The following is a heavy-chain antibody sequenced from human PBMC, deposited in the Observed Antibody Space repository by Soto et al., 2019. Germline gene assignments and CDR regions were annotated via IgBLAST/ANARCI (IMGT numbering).Heavy chain of an antibody. Sequence: SETLSLTCTVSGVSISSSDFYWGWLRQTPGKGLEFIGSTYYSGTTYYNPSLKSRVTISVDTSKNQFTLKLISVTAADTAVYYCAVVDSTGNWFDPWGEGALVTVSS. J-gene: IGHJ5*02. CDR1: GVSISSSDFY. D-gene: IGHD6-25*01. V-gene: IGHV4-39*01. CDR2: TYYSGTT. CDR3: AVVDSTGNWFDP.